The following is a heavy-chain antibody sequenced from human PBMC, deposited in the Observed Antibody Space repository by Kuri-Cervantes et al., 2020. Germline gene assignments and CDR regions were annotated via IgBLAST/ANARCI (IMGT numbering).Heavy chain of an antibody. V-gene: IGHV1-69*05. Sequence: SVKVSCKASGYTFTSYGISWVRQAPGQGLEWMGGIIPIFSTANYAQKFQGRVTITTDESTSTAYMELRSLRSEDTAVYYCARDCSGAGCYVLSLAFDIWGQGKMVTVSS. CDR3: ARDCSGAGCYVLSLAFDI. D-gene: IGHD2-15*01. CDR2: IIPIFSTA. J-gene: IGHJ3*02. CDR1: GYTFTSYG.